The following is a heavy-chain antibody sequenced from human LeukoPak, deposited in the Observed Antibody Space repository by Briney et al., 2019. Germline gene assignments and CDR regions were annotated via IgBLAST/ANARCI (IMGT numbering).Heavy chain of an antibody. J-gene: IGHJ4*02. CDR1: GGSISSYY. CDR2: IYYSGST. Sequence: PSETLSLTCTVSGGSISSYYWGWIRQPPGKGLEWIGSIYYSGSTYYNPSLKSRVTISVDTSKNQFSLKLSSVTAADTAVYYCASLGYSYGYGDDYWGQGTLVTVSS. CDR3: ASLGYSYGYGDDY. D-gene: IGHD5-18*01. V-gene: IGHV4-39*01.